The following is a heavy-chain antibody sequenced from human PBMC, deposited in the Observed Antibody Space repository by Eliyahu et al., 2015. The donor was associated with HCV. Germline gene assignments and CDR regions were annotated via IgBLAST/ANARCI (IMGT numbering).Heavy chain of an antibody. D-gene: IGHD3-9*01. J-gene: IGHJ6*02. CDR1: GFTFSNXG. CDR3: AKGRYADDILTGYLFSLGGGVDV. V-gene: IGHV3-30*18. CDR2: ISYDGSNK. Sequence: QVQLVESGGGVVQPGRSLRLSCAASGFTFSNXGXHWVXRAPGKGLEWVTVISYDGSNKYYTDSVKGRFTISRDNSKNTLYLQMNSLRAEDTAVYYCAKGRYADDILTGYLFSLGGGVDVWGQGTTVTVSS.